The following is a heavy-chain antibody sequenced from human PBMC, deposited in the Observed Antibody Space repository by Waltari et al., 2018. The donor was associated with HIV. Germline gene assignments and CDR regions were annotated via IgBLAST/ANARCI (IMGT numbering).Heavy chain of an antibody. CDR2: VFLRGSN. Sequence: QVQLQESGPGLVKPSDTLSLTCAVSDFSITSGHYWGWLRQSPGKGLEWIGSVFLRGSNFYKPSFKSRVSISVDTSKNQFSLKLTSVTAADTAVYYCARQPAPDSTWFQIYFDYWGQGTVVTVSS. CDR1: DFSITSGHY. J-gene: IGHJ4*02. V-gene: IGHV4-38-2*01. CDR3: ARQPAPDSTWFQIYFDY. D-gene: IGHD6-13*01.